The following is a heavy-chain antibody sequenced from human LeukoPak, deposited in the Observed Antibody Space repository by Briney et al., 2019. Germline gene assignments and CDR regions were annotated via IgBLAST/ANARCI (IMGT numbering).Heavy chain of an antibody. CDR1: GYTLTELS. CDR3: ATRGQTYMVRGVIITYYYFDY. V-gene: IGHV1-24*01. CDR2: FDPEDGET. D-gene: IGHD3-10*01. J-gene: IGHJ4*02. Sequence: ASVKVSCKVSGYTLTELSMHWVRQAPGKGLEWMGGFDPEDGETIYAQKFQGRVTMSEDTSTDTAYMELSSLRSEDTAVYYCATRGQTYMVRGVIITYYYFDYWGQGTLVTVSS.